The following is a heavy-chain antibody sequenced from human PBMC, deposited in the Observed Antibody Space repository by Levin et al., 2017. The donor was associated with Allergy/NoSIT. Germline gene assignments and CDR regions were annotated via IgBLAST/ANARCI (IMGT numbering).Heavy chain of an antibody. Sequence: GESLKISCTASGFTFGDYAMSWFRQAPGKGLEWVGFIRSKAYGGTTEYAASVKGRFTISRDDSKSIAYLQMNSLKTEDTAVYYCTRDNGYPGSGWAGYWGQGTLVTVSS. V-gene: IGHV3-49*03. J-gene: IGHJ4*02. CDR3: TRDNGYPGSGWAGY. D-gene: IGHD6-19*01. CDR1: GFTFGDYA. CDR2: IRSKAYGGTT.